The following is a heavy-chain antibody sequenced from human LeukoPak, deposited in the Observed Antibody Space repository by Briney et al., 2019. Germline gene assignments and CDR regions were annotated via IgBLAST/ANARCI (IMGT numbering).Heavy chain of an antibody. V-gene: IGHV3-21*01. CDR2: ISSSSSYI. Sequence: MSGGSLRLSCAASGFTFSSYSINWVRQAPGKGLEWVSSISSSSSYIYYADSVKGRFTISRDNAKNSLYLQMNSLRAEDTAVYYCARGSAGLTGKYPGDYWGQGTLVTVSS. D-gene: IGHD3-9*01. J-gene: IGHJ4*02. CDR1: GFTFSSYS. CDR3: ARGSAGLTGKYPGDY.